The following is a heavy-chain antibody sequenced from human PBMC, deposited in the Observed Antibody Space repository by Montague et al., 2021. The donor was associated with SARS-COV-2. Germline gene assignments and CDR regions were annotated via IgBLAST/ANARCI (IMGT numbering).Heavy chain of an antibody. CDR1: GFTFSRYA. CDR2: ISYDGSNK. Sequence: SLSLSCAASGFTFSRYAMPWVRQAPGKGLEWVAVISYDGSNKYYADSVKGRFTISRDNSKNTLYLQTNSLRAEDTAVYYCARVFSSSGLWFDPWGQGTLVTVSS. D-gene: IGHD6-19*01. CDR3: ARVFSSSGLWFDP. J-gene: IGHJ5*02. V-gene: IGHV3-30*04.